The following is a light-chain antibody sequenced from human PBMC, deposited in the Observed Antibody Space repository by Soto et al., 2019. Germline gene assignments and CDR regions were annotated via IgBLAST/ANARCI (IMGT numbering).Light chain of an antibody. CDR1: QSVRSF. CDR3: QQRSNWPWT. CDR2: DAS. Sequence: DIVLTQSPATLSLSPGERATLSCRASQSVRSFLAWYQQKPGQTPRLLIYDASNRATGIPARFNGSGSGTDLTLTIISLEPEDFAVYYCQQRSNWPWTFAQGTKLEIK. V-gene: IGKV3-11*01. J-gene: IGKJ1*01.